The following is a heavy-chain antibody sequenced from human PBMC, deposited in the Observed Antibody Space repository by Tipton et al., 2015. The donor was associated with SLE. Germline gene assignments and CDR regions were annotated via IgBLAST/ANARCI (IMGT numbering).Heavy chain of an antibody. D-gene: IGHD3-9*01. V-gene: IGHV4-39*01. CDR1: GGSISSSSYY. Sequence: TLSLTCTVSGGSISSSSYYWGWIRQPPGKGLEWIGSICYSGSTYYNASLKSRVTISVDTSKNQFSLKLSSVTAADTAVYYCAKRLRYAEDAFDIWGQGTMVTVSS. CDR2: ICYSGST. J-gene: IGHJ3*02. CDR3: AKRLRYAEDAFDI.